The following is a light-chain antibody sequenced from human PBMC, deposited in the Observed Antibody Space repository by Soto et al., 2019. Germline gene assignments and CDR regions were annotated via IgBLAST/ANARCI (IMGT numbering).Light chain of an antibody. J-gene: IGKJ1*01. CDR1: QSISSY. CDR3: QQSYSSRP. V-gene: IGKV1-39*01. CDR2: TAS. Sequence: DIQMTQSPSSLSASVGDRVTITCRASQSISSYLNWYQQKPGKAPKLLIYTASSLQSGVPSRFSGSGSGTDFTLTISRLQHEDFATYYCQQSYSSRPFGQGTKVEIK.